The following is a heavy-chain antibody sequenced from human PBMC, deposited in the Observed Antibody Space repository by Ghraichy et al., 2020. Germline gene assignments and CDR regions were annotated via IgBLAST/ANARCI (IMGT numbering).Heavy chain of an antibody. CDR2: ISYDGSNK. J-gene: IGHJ4*02. CDR1: GFTFSSYG. CDR3: AKARVVVAATGYFDY. D-gene: IGHD2-15*01. Sequence: GGSLRLSCAASGFTFSSYGMHWVRQAPGKGLEWVAVISYDGSNKYYADSVKGRFTISRDNSKNTLYLQMNSLRAEDTAVYYCAKARVVVAATGYFDYWGQGTLVTVSS. V-gene: IGHV3-30*18.